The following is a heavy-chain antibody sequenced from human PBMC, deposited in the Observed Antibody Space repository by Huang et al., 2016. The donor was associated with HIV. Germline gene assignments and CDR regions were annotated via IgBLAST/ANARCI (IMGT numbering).Heavy chain of an antibody. Sequence: QVQLQESGPGLVKPSETLSLSCTVSGGSIRSHHWSWIRQPPGKGLEWIATISDTCRTHYNPSLKCRVSLSLGTSKNNFSLKLTSVTAADTAVYYCARSPQIYQTSGLAHYYFDFWGRGTLVTVSS. D-gene: IGHD6-19*01. V-gene: IGHV4-59*11. CDR3: ARSPQIYQTSGLAHYYFDF. J-gene: IGHJ2*01. CDR1: GGSIRSHH. CDR2: ISDTCRT.